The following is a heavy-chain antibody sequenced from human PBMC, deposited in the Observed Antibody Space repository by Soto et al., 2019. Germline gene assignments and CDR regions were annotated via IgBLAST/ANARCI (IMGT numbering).Heavy chain of an antibody. CDR1: RVAFSKFI. D-gene: IGHD6-19*01. CDR2: IIPIFGTA. CDR3: AKVRYSSPMGYYYGMDV. J-gene: IGHJ6*02. Sequence: GASVKVSCKASRVAFSKFIVTWVRQAPGLGLEWVGGIIPIFGTANYAQKFQGRVTITADESTSTSYMEVNNLRSEDTAVYYCAKVRYSSPMGYYYGMDVWCQGTTVTLSS. V-gene: IGHV1-69*13.